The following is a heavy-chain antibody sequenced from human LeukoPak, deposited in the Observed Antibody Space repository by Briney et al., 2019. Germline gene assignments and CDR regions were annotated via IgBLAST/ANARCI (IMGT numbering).Heavy chain of an antibody. V-gene: IGHV4-59*11. CDR3: ARTNAFDI. Sequence: PSETLSLTCTVSGGPISGHYWIWIRQPPGKGLEWIGYIYYSGSTNYNPSLKRRVTILVDTSKNQFSLKLSSVTAADTAVYYCARTNAFDIWGQGTMVTVSS. J-gene: IGHJ3*02. CDR2: IYYSGST. CDR1: GGPISGHY.